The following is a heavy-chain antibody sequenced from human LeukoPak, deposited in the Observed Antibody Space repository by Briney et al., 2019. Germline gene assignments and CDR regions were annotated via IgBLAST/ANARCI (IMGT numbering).Heavy chain of an antibody. V-gene: IGHV3-7*01. J-gene: IGHJ4*02. CDR3: ARSRSAGY. CDR2: IKRDGSEK. Sequence: PGGSLRLSCAASGYIFSDHAMHWVRQAPGKGLEWVANIKRDGSEKYYVDSVKGRFTISRDNAKNSLYLQMDSLRAEDTAVYYCARSRSAGYWGQGTLVTVSS. CDR1: GYIFSDHA.